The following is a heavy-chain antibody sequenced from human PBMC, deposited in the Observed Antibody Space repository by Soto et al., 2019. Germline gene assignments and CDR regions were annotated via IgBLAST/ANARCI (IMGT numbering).Heavy chain of an antibody. D-gene: IGHD6-19*01. CDR1: GGTFSSYA. V-gene: IGHV1-69*13. J-gene: IGHJ4*02. Sequence: GASVKVSCKASGGTFSSYAISWVRQAPGQGLEWMGGIIPIFGTANYAQKFQGRVTITADESTSTAYMELSSLRSEDTAVYYCAAGGTPGYSSGWFGPFDYWGQGTLVTVSS. CDR2: IIPIFGTA. CDR3: AAGGTPGYSSGWFGPFDY.